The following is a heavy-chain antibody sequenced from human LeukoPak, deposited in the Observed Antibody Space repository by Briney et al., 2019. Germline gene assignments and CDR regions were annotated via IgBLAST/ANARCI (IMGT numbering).Heavy chain of an antibody. J-gene: IGHJ2*01. CDR1: GFTFSDSA. Sequence: GGSLRLSCAASGFTFSDSAMHWVRQASGKGLEWVGRIRSKINTYATAYAESVKGRFTISRDDSKNTAYLQMNSLKTEDTAVYYCTCLYSSGWYFGYFDLWGRGTVVTVSS. D-gene: IGHD6-19*01. CDR3: TCLYSSGWYFGYFDL. V-gene: IGHV3-73*01. CDR2: IRSKINTYAT.